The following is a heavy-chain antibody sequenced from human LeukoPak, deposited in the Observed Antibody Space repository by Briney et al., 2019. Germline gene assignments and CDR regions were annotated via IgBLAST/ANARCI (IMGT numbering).Heavy chain of an antibody. CDR2: MNPNSGNT. CDR3: ARAPLSYNSGTQLDWYFDL. Sequence: ASVKVSCKASGYTFTSYDINWVRQATGQGLEWMGWMNPNSGNTGYAQKFQGRVTMTRNTSISTAYMELSSLRSEDTAVYYCARAPLSYNSGTQLDWYFDLWGRGTLVTVSS. CDR1: GYTFTSYD. J-gene: IGHJ2*01. V-gene: IGHV1-8*01. D-gene: IGHD5-12*01.